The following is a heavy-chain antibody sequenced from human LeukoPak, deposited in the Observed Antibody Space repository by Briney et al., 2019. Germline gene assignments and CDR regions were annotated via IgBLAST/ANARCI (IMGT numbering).Heavy chain of an antibody. Sequence: PLETLSLTCTVSGDSFSSSNYFWVWIRQPPGKGLEWIGSIYYSGNSYYNPSLKSRVTISVDTSKKQFSLKLTSVMAADTAVYYCARHGNVVVETGAKGFDYWGLGTQVTVSS. CDR2: IYYSGNS. D-gene: IGHD2-2*01. CDR3: ARHGNVVVETGAKGFDY. V-gene: IGHV4-39*01. CDR1: GDSFSSSNYF. J-gene: IGHJ4*02.